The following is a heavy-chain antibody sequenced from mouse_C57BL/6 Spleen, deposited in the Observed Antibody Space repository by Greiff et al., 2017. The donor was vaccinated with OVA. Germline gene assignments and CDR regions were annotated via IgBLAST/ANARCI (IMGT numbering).Heavy chain of an antibody. D-gene: IGHD1-1*01. J-gene: IGHJ2*01. CDR2: ISSGGDYI. V-gene: IGHV5-9-1*02. CDR1: GFTFSSYA. Sequence: EVKLVESGEGLVKPGGSLKLSCAASGFTFSSYAMSWVRQTPEKRLEWVAYISSGGDYIYYADTVKGRFTISRDNARNTLYLQMSSLKSEDTAMYYCTREVITTVVAYYFDYWGQGTTLTVSS. CDR3: TREVITTVVAYYFDY.